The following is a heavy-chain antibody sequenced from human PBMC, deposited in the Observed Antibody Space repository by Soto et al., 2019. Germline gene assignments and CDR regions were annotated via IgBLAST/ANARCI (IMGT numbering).Heavy chain of an antibody. CDR1: GFTFSSYS. D-gene: IGHD4-17*01. V-gene: IGHV3-21*01. Sequence: GGSLRLSCSASGFTFSSYSMNWVRQAPGKGLEWVSSISSSSSYIYYADSVKGRFTISRDNAKNSLYLQMKSLRAEDTAVYYCARDPGWPTGWFAPWGKGTRVIASS. CDR3: ARDPGWPTGWFAP. CDR2: ISSSSSYI. J-gene: IGHJ5*02.